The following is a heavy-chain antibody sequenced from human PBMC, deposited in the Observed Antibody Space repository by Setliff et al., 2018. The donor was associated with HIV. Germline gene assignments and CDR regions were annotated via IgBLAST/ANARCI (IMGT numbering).Heavy chain of an antibody. D-gene: IGHD4-4*01. Sequence: PSETLSLTCAVSGYSIGSGYYWGWIRQPPGKGLEWIGSIYHSGSTYYNPSLKSRVTISVDTSKNQFSLKLNSVTAADTAVYYCARFSNTLNWFDPWGQGTLVTVSS. CDR2: IYHSGST. CDR3: ARFSNTLNWFDP. J-gene: IGHJ5*02. V-gene: IGHV4-38-2*01. CDR1: GYSIGSGYY.